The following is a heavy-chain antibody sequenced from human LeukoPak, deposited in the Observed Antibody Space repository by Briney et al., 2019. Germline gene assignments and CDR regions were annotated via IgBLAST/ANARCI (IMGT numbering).Heavy chain of an antibody. CDR2: ISSSGGT. J-gene: IGHJ3*02. D-gene: IGHD3-10*01. V-gene: IGHV4-4*07. Sequence: SETLSLTCSVSSGSISNYFWRWVRHTPGEGVEGNGGISSSGGTTYNPSLTSRITISVDTSKDQFSLNLKSVTAADTAVYYCARQRGRITLYRGVIPDAFDMWGQGTMVTVS. CDR3: ARQRGRITLYRGVIPDAFDM. CDR1: SGSISNYF.